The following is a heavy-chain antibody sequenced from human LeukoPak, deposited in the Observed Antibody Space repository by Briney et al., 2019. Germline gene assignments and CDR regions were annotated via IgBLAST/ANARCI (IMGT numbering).Heavy chain of an antibody. CDR2: ISWDGGST. CDR1: GFTFDDYA. CDR3: AKDKAPSYCSGGSCLMWIFDY. D-gene: IGHD2-15*01. Sequence: GGSLRLSCAASGFTFDDYAMHWVRQAPGKGLEWVSLISWDGGSTYYADSVKGRFTISRDNSKNSLYLQMNSLRAEDTALYYCAKDKAPSYCSGGSCLMWIFDYWGQGTLVTVSS. V-gene: IGHV3-43D*03. J-gene: IGHJ4*02.